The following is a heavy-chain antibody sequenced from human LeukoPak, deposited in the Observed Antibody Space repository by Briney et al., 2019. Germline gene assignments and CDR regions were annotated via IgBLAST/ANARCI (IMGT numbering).Heavy chain of an antibody. J-gene: IGHJ6*03. D-gene: IGHD2-2*01. Sequence: ASVKVSCKASGYTFTSYGISWVRQATGQGLEWMGWMNPNSGNTGYAQKFQGRVTMTRNTSISTAYMELSSLRSEDTAVYYCARGDTYCSSTSCYYYYYMDVWGKGTTVTISS. V-gene: IGHV1-8*02. CDR3: ARGDTYCSSTSCYYYYYMDV. CDR2: MNPNSGNT. CDR1: GYTFTSYG.